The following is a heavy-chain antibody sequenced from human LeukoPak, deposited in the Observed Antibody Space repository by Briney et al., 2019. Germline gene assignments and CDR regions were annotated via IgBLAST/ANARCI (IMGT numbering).Heavy chain of an antibody. CDR1: GDSFSNYY. V-gene: IGHV4-59*08. CDR3: ARHLVYDSSGDASDI. Sequence: PSETLSLTCTVSGDSFSNYYWSWIRQPPGRGLEWIGYIHHSGSSDHNPSLKSRVTMSPDTSKNQFSLKLSSVTAADTAVYYCARHLVYDSSGDASDIWGQGTRVTVSS. J-gene: IGHJ3*02. D-gene: IGHD3-22*01. CDR2: IHHSGSS.